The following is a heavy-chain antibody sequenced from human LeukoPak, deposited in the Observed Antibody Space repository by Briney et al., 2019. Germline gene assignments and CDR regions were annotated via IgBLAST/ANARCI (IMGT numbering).Heavy chain of an antibody. V-gene: IGHV3-53*01. J-gene: IGHJ4*02. CDR1: GFTVSSNY. CDR2: IYSGGST. CDR3: AGDASDCSSTSCYRGLDY. Sequence: GGSLRLSCAASGFTVSSNYMSWVRQAPGKGLEWVSVIYSGGSTYYADSVKGRFTISRDNSKNTLYPQMNSLRAEDTAVYYCAGDASDCSSTSCYRGLDYWGQGTLVTVSS. D-gene: IGHD2-2*02.